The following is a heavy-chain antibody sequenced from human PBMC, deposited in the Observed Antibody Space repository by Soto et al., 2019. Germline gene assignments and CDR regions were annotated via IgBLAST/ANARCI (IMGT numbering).Heavy chain of an antibody. CDR1: GGTFSSYA. CDR2: IIPIFGTA. Sequence: ASVKVSCKASGGTFSSYAISWVRQAPGQGLEWMGGIIPIFGTANYAQKFQGRVTITADESTSTAYMELSSLRSEDTPVYYCARDYYGSGSSHYYYGMDVWGQGTTVTVSS. J-gene: IGHJ6*02. CDR3: ARDYYGSGSSHYYYGMDV. V-gene: IGHV1-69*13. D-gene: IGHD3-10*01.